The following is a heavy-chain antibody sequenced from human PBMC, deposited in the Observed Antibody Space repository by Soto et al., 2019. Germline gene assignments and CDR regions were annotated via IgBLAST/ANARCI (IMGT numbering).Heavy chain of an antibody. J-gene: IGHJ4*02. CDR3: ARDGWSMDTWNDPHFDY. Sequence: QVLLVQSGPELKRPGASVMLSCKASGYTFTSFGFSWVRQAPGQQGLEWVGRISALTGATKFAQRFQDRTDLTTDTEPKTGYMELRSLTPDDTAVYFCARDGWSMDTWNDPHFDYWGRGTLVSVSP. CDR1: GYTFTSFG. V-gene: IGHV1-18*01. CDR2: ISALTGAT. D-gene: IGHD1-1*01.